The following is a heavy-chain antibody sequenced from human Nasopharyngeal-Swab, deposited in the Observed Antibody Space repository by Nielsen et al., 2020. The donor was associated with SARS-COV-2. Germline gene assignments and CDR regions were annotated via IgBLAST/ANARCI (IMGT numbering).Heavy chain of an antibody. CDR3: ARTPHPSSWYSLPFDY. CDR1: GFTFSSYR. J-gene: IGHJ4*02. Sequence: GGSLRLSCAASGFTFSSYRMNWVRHAPGRGLEWVSYMICSSSTIVYADSVKGRFTISRDNAKNSLYLQMNSLRAEDTAVYYCARTPHPSSWYSLPFDYWGQGTLVTVSS. V-gene: IGHV3-48*01. CDR2: MICSSSTI. D-gene: IGHD6-13*01.